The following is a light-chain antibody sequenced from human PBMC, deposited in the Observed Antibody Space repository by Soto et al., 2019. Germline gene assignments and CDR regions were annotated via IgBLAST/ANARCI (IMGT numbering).Light chain of an antibody. CDR3: SSYAGSNMGV. CDR2: EVS. CDR1: SSDVGGYNY. J-gene: IGLJ1*01. V-gene: IGLV2-8*01. Sequence: QSALTQPPSASGSPGQSVTISCTGTSSDVGGYNYVSWYQQHPDKAPKLVVYEVSKRPSGVPDRFSGSKSGNTASLTVSGLQAEDEADYYCSSYAGSNMGVFGTGTKLTVL.